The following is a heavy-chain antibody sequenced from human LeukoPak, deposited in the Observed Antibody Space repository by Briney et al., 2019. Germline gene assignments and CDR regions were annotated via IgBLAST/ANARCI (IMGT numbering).Heavy chain of an antibody. Sequence: GGPLSLSCAVSGITLSNYGMSWVRQAPGKGLEWVAGIGGSGGGTNYADSVKGRFTISRDNYKNTLYLQMNSLRAEDTAVYFCAKRGVVIRVILVGFHKEANYFDSWGRGALVTVSS. CDR3: AKRGVVIRVILVGFHKEANYFDS. CDR1: GITLSNYG. CDR2: IGGSGGGT. J-gene: IGHJ4*02. V-gene: IGHV3-23*01. D-gene: IGHD3-22*01.